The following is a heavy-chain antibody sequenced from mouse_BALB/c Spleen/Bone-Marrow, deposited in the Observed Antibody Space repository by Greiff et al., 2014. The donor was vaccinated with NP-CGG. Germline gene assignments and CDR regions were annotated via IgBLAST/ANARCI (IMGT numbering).Heavy chain of an antibody. CDR2: INPDSRTI. D-gene: IGHD2-3*01. V-gene: IGHV4-1*02. CDR3: ARNGYYGWITY. CDR1: GVDFSGYW. J-gene: IGHJ3*01. Sequence: CTASGVDFSGYWMTWVRQAPGKGLEWIGEINPDSRTINYKPSLKEKFIMSRDNAKNTLYLQMSKVRSEDTALYYCARNGYYGWITYWGQGTLVTVSA.